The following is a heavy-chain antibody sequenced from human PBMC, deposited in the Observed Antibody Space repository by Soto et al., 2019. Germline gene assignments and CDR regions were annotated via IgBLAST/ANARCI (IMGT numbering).Heavy chain of an antibody. CDR1: GYTFTSYY. D-gene: IGHD6-13*01. CDR3: ARAMQNRYSSSWYGAFDI. J-gene: IGHJ3*02. CDR2: INPSGGST. Sequence: ASGKVSCKASGYTFTSYYMHWVRQAPGQGLEWMGIINPSGGSTSYAQKFQGRVTMTRDTSTSTVYMELSSLRSEDTAVYYCARAMQNRYSSSWYGAFDIWAQGTMVNVSS. V-gene: IGHV1-46*03.